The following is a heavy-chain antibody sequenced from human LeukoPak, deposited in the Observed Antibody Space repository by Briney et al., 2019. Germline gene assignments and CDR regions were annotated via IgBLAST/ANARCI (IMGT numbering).Heavy chain of an antibody. Sequence: GGSLRLSCAASGFTFSGSAMHWVRPASGKGPEWVGRIRSKANSYATAYAASVKGRFTISRDDSKNTAYLQMNSLKTEDTAVYYCTGYYYGSGSSFDYWGQGTLVTVSS. CDR3: TGYYYGSGSSFDY. V-gene: IGHV3-73*01. D-gene: IGHD3-10*01. CDR2: IRSKANSYAT. J-gene: IGHJ4*02. CDR1: GFTFSGSA.